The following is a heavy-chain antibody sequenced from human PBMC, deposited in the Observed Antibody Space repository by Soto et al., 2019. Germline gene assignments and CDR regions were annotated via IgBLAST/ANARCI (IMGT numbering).Heavy chain of an antibody. CDR3: TKGNPFDP. CDR2: ITPIFGTP. Sequence: QVQLVQSGAEVKKPGSSVKVSCKTSGGTFSSYVINWVRQAPGQGLEWMGAITPIFGTPNHAQKFQDRLSITADESTSTAYMELSSLRYEDTAIYYCTKGNPFDPWGQGTLVIVSS. CDR1: GGTFSSYV. V-gene: IGHV1-69*01. J-gene: IGHJ5*02.